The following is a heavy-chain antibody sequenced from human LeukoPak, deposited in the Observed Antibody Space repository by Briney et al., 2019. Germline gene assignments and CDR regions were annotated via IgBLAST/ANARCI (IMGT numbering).Heavy chain of an antibody. CDR2: IWYDGSNK. CDR1: GFTFSSYG. J-gene: IGHJ4*02. V-gene: IGHV3-33*06. CDR3: GKGGGYWDY. Sequence: GGSLRLSCAASGFTFSSYGMHWVRQAPGRGLAWVAVIWYDGSNKYYADSVKGRLAISRDNSKNTLYLQINSVRAEYTAVYYCGKGGGYWDYWGQGTLVTVSS. D-gene: IGHD5-12*01.